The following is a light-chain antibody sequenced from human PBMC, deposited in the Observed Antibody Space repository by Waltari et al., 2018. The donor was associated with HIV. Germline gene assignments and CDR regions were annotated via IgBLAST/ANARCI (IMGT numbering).Light chain of an antibody. CDR1: SSDVGSYNL. Sequence: QSALTQPASVSGSPGQSITISCTGTSSDVGSYNLVSWYQQHPGKAPKLMIYEVSKRPPGVSHRFSGSKSGNTASLTISGLQAEDEADYYCCSYAGSSTYVFGTGTKVTVL. CDR2: EVS. V-gene: IGLV2-23*02. J-gene: IGLJ1*01. CDR3: CSYAGSSTYV.